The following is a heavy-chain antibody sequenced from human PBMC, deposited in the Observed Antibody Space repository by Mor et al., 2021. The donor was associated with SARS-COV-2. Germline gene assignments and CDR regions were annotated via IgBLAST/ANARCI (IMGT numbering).Heavy chain of an antibody. CDR3: ARGERELRNYFDY. Sequence: VTISVDTSKNQFSLKLSSVTAADTAVYYCARGERELRNYFDYWSQGTLVTVSS. D-gene: IGHD1-26*01. J-gene: IGHJ4*02. V-gene: IGHV4-30-2*05.